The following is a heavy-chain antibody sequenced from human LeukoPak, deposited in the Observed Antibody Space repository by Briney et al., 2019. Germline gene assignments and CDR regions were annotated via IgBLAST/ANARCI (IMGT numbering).Heavy chain of an antibody. CDR2: FDPEDGQT. V-gene: IGHV1-24*01. CDR3: ASEPEYYGLGSPFHY. J-gene: IGHJ4*02. Sequence: ASVKVSCKVYGYTLTELSMHWVRQAPGKGLEWMGGFDPEDGQTIYAQKFQGRVTMTEDTSTNTAYMELSSLRSEDTAVYYCASEPEYYGLGSPFHYWVQGTLVTVSS. CDR1: GYTLTELS. D-gene: IGHD3-10*01.